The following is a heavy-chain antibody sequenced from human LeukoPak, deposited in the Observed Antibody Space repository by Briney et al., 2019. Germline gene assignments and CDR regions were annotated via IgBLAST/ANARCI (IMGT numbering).Heavy chain of an antibody. V-gene: IGHV3-23*01. CDR3: AKGEIAARSPLDY. CDR1: GFTFSSYA. J-gene: IGHJ4*02. Sequence: HAGGSLRLSCAASGFTFSSYAMSWVRQAPGKGLVWVSAISGSGGSTYYADSVKGRFTISRDNSKNTLYLQMNSLRAEDTAVYYCAKGEIAARSPLDYWGQGTLVTVSS. D-gene: IGHD6-6*01. CDR2: ISGSGGST.